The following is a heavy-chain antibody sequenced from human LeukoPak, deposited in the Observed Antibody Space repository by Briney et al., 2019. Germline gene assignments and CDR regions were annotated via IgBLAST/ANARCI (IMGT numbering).Heavy chain of an antibody. CDR1: GGSISSYY. V-gene: IGHV4-59*01. D-gene: IGHD3-10*01. Sequence: PSETLSLTCTVSGGSISSYYWSWIRQPPGKGLEWIGYIYYSGSTNYNPSLKSRVTISVDTSKNQFSLKLSSVTAADTAVYYCARDSPATMVRGVQISAFDIWGQGTMVTVSS. CDR3: ARDSPATMVRGVQISAFDI. CDR2: IYYSGST. J-gene: IGHJ3*02.